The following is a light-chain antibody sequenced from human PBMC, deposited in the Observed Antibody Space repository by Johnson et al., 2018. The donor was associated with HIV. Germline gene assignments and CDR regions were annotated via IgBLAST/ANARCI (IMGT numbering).Light chain of an antibody. CDR2: DTD. V-gene: IGLV1-51*01. CDR3: GTWDTSLGSQYV. J-gene: IGLJ1*01. CDR1: SSNIGNNF. Sequence: QAVLTQPPSVSAAPGQKVTVSCSGSSSNIGNNFVSWYQQVPGTAPKLLIYDTDKRPSGIPDRFSGSKSGTSATLGISGLQTGDEADYYCGTWDTSLGSQYVFGSGTKVTVL.